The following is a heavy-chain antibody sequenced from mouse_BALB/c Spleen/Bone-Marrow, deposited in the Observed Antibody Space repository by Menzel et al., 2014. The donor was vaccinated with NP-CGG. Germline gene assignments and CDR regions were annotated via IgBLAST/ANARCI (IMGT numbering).Heavy chain of an antibody. CDR2: INPSSGYT. CDR3: ARVYGKYEGMDY. D-gene: IGHD2-1*01. CDR1: GYTFTTYT. Sequence: QVQLQQSGAELAWPGASVQMSCRASGYTFTTYTMHRVKQRPGQGLEWIGHINPSSGYTYYNQKFKDKATLAADKSSSAAYQQLSRLTSEDSAVYYCARVYGKYEGMDYWGLGTSVTVAS. V-gene: IGHV1-4*01. J-gene: IGHJ4*01.